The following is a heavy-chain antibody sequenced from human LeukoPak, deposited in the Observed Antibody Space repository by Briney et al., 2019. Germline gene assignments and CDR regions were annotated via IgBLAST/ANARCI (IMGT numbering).Heavy chain of an antibody. CDR1: GGSFSNFY. CDR2: IVFSGTT. J-gene: IGHJ4*02. CDR3: ARDVNY. V-gene: IGHV4-59*01. Sequence: PSETLSLTCTVSGGSFSNFYWSWIRQSPGKGLEWIGYIVFSGTTNYNPSLRSRATISVDTSKNQFSPRLTSVTASDTAVYYCARDVNYWGQGTLVTVSS.